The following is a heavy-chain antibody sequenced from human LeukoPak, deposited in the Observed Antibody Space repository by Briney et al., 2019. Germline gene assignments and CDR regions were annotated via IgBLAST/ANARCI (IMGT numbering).Heavy chain of an antibody. Sequence: GASVMVSCKVSGNTLTELSMHWVRQAPGKGLEWMGSFDPGDGKTVIAQKFQGRVTMTEGTSTDTAYMELSSLRSEDTAVYYCATDLATVGTPTGAYWGQGTLVTVSS. J-gene: IGHJ4*02. V-gene: IGHV1-24*01. D-gene: IGHD4-23*01. CDR1: GNTLTELS. CDR3: ATDLATVGTPTGAY. CDR2: FDPGDGKT.